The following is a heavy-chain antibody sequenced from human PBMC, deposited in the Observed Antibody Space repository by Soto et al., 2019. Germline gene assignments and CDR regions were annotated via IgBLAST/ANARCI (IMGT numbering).Heavy chain of an antibody. CDR3: ASETGYSYDYFYYFYY. CDR2: IYHSGST. Sequence: QVQLQESGPGLVKPSGTLSLTCAVSGGSISSSNWWWWVRQPPGKGLVWIGEIYHSGSTNYNPSPKRRVTISVDKSKGQFSLKPSSVTAADTAVYYCASETGYSYDYFYYFYYCGQGPPVTVSS. CDR1: GGSISSSNW. D-gene: IGHD5-18*01. V-gene: IGHV4-4*02. J-gene: IGHJ4*02.